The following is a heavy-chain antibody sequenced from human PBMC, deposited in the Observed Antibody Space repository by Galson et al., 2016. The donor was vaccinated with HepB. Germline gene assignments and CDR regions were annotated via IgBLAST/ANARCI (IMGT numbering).Heavy chain of an antibody. D-gene: IGHD1-20*01. J-gene: IGHJ4*02. CDR2: IYCSGST. CDR1: GDSISNYF. Sequence: SETLSLTCSVSGDSISNYFWSWIRQPPGKGLEWIGYIYCSGSTNYNPSLKSRVTISGDTSKNQISLKLSSVTAADTAVYYCARINWNDGGLYYWGQGTLVSVSS. V-gene: IGHV4-59*08. CDR3: ARINWNDGGLYY.